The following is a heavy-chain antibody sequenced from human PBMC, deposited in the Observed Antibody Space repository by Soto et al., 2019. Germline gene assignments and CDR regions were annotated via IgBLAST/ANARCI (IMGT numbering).Heavy chain of an antibody. CDR1: GFTFSSYA. Sequence: PGGSLRLSCAASGFTFSSYAMSWVRQAPGKGLEWVSAISGSGGSTYYADSVKGRFTISRDNSKNTLYLQMNSLRAEDTAVYYCAKDESGKTYYDFWSGLCWFDPWGQGTLVTVSS. CDR2: ISGSGGST. CDR3: AKDESGKTYYDFWSGLCWFDP. D-gene: IGHD3-3*01. J-gene: IGHJ5*02. V-gene: IGHV3-23*01.